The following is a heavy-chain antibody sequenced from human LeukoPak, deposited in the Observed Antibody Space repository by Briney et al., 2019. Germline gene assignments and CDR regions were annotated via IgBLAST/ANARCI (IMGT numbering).Heavy chain of an antibody. CDR1: GFTFSSYS. Sequence: PGGSLRLSCAASGFTFSSYSMNWVRQAPGKGLEWVSSISSSSSYIYYADSVKGRFTISRDNAKNSQYLQMNSLRAEDTAVYYCARECSGGSCYEDYWGQGTLVTVSS. CDR2: ISSSSSYI. J-gene: IGHJ4*02. V-gene: IGHV3-21*01. D-gene: IGHD2-15*01. CDR3: ARECSGGSCYEDY.